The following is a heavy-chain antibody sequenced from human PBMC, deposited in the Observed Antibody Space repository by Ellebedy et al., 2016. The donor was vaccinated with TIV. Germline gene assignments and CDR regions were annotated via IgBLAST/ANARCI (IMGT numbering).Heavy chain of an antibody. D-gene: IGHD5-18*01. CDR3: ARDQVYGIKLWFDY. Sequence: GESLKISCAASGFTFSNYGMHWVRQAPGKGLEWVAVIWYDGSNKYYADSVKGRFTISRDNSKNTLYLQMNSLRAEDTAVYYCARDQVYGIKLWFDYWGQGTLVTVSS. V-gene: IGHV3-33*01. CDR2: IWYDGSNK. J-gene: IGHJ4*02. CDR1: GFTFSNYG.